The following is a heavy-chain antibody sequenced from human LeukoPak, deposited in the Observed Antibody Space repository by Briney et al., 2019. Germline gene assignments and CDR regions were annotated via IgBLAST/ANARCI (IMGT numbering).Heavy chain of an antibody. CDR1: GGSISSSSYY. CDR3: TYSGSNYPDY. J-gene: IGHJ4*02. Sequence: SETLSLTCTVSGGSISSSSYYWGWIRQPPGKGLEWIGSIYYSGSTYYNPSLKSRVTISVDTSKNQFSLNLSSVIAADTAVYYCTYSGSNYPDYWGQGTLVTVSS. V-gene: IGHV4-39*01. D-gene: IGHD1-26*01. CDR2: IYYSGST.